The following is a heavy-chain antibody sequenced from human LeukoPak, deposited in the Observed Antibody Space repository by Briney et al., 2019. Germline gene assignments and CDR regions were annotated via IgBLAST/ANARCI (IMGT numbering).Heavy chain of an antibody. CDR3: ARDVYSSGWWGYFDY. V-gene: IGHV1-2*02. CDR2: INPNSGGT. CDR1: GYTFTGYY. J-gene: IGHJ4*02. D-gene: IGHD6-19*01. Sequence: EASVKVSCKASGYTFTGYYMHWVRQAPGQGLEWMGWINPNSGGTNYAQKFQGRVTMTRDTSISTAYMELSSLRSEDTAVYYCARDVYSSGWWGYFDYWGQGTLVTVSS.